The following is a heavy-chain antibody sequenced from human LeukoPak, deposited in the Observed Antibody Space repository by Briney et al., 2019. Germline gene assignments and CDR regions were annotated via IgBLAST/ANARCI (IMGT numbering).Heavy chain of an antibody. CDR2: INSGGNT. D-gene: IGHD4-17*01. J-gene: IGHJ5*02. Sequence: PGGSLRLSCAASGFTFSSYAMSWVRQAPGKGLEWVSTINSGGNTYYADSMKGRFTISRDNSKNTLFLQMNSLRVEDTGVYYCATVKYDYGDPVGWFDPWGQGTLVTVSS. CDR3: ATVKYDYGDPVGWFDP. CDR1: GFTFSSYA. V-gene: IGHV3-23*01.